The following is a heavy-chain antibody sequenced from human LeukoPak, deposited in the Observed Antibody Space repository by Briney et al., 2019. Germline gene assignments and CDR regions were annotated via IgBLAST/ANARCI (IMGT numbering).Heavy chain of an antibody. J-gene: IGHJ4*02. V-gene: IGHV3-23*01. D-gene: IGHD6-13*01. Sequence: GGSLRLSCAASGFTFSSYAMSWVRQAPGKGLEWVSAISGSGGSTYYADAVRGRFTISRDNSKNTLYLQMNSLRAEDTAVYYCAKRLAAAAYYFDYWGQGTLVTVSS. CDR1: GFTFSSYA. CDR3: AKRLAAAAYYFDY. CDR2: ISGSGGST.